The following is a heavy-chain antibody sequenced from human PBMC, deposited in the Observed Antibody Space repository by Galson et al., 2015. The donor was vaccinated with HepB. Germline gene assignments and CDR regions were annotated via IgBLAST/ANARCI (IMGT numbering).Heavy chain of an antibody. CDR2: IYWNYDK. D-gene: IGHD3-3*01. CDR1: GFPLDTSGVG. CDR3: ARLFVRGEFDI. J-gene: IGHJ3*02. Sequence: PSLVKPTQTLTLTCAFSGFPLDTSGVGVGWFRQSPGKALEWLALIYWNYDKRFTPSLSNRLTITRDTSKDQVVLTMTNMDPVDTATYKCARLFVRGEFDIWGQGTVITVST. V-gene: IGHV2-5*01.